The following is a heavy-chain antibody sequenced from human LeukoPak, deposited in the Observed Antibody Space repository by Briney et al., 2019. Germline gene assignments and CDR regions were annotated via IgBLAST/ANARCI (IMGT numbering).Heavy chain of an antibody. CDR1: GGTFSSYA. V-gene: IGHV1-69*04. J-gene: IGHJ6*02. Sequence: SVKVSCKASGGTFSSYAISWVRQAPGQGLEWMGRIIPIFGIANYAQKFQGRVTITADKSTSTAYMELSSLRSGDTAVYYCARDWYYGMDVWGQGTTVTVSS. CDR3: ARDWYYGMDV. CDR2: IIPIFGIA.